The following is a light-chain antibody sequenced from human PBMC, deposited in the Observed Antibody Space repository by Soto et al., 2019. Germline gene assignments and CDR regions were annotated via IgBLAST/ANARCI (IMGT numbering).Light chain of an antibody. CDR1: QDIGTY. V-gene: IGKV1-8*01. J-gene: IGKJ1*01. CDR2: DAS. Sequence: AIRMTHSPSSFSASTGDRVSITCRATQDIGTYLAWYQQIPGKAPKLLIYDASTLQTGVPSRFSGSGSGKDFTLTISYLQSEDFRTHYCQQFYNYPRTSVQGIKVEIX. CDR3: QQFYNYPRT.